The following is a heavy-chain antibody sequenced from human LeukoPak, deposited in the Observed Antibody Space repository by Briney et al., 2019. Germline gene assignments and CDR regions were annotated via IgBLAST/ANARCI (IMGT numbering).Heavy chain of an antibody. V-gene: IGHV4-39*07. CDR2: IYYSGST. J-gene: IGHJ6*03. CDR3: ARTPLMSRRHYYYMDV. CDR1: GGSISSSSYY. Sequence: PSETLSLTCTVSGGSISSSSYYWGWIRQPPGKGLEWIGSIYYSGSTYYNPSLKSRVTISVDTSKNQFSLKLSSVTAADTAVYYCARTPLMSRRHYYYMDVWGKGTTVTVS. D-gene: IGHD2-8*01.